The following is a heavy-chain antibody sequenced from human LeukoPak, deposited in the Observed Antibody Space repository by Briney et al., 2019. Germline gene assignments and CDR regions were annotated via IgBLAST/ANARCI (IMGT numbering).Heavy chain of an antibody. V-gene: IGHV1-24*01. CDR1: GYTLTELS. Sequence: ASVKVSCKVSGYTLTELSMHWVRQAPGKGVEWMGGFDPEDGETIYAQKFQGRVTMTEDTSTDTAYMELSSLRSEDTAVYYCARGGYSSGWYNIEDYWGQGTLVTVSS. D-gene: IGHD6-19*01. CDR2: FDPEDGET. J-gene: IGHJ4*02. CDR3: ARGGYSSGWYNIEDY.